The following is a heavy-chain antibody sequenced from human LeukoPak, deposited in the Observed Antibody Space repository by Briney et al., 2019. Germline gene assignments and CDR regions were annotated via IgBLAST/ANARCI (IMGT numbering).Heavy chain of an antibody. CDR1: GGSISSYY. J-gene: IGHJ4*02. Sequence: SETLSLTCTVSGGSISSYYWSWIRQPAGKGLEWIGRIYISGTTNYNPSLKSRVTMSVDTSKNQFSLKLSSVTAADTAVYYCVRGGGSENYRPFDYWGQGTLVTVSS. D-gene: IGHD3-16*01. CDR3: VRGGGSENYRPFDY. V-gene: IGHV4-4*07. CDR2: IYISGTT.